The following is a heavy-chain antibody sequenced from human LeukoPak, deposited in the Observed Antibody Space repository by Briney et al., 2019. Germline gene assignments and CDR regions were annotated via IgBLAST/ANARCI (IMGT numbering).Heavy chain of an antibody. CDR3: ARDQNHYGDLGFDC. CDR1: GFTFRTYN. Sequence: PGGSLRLSCAASGFTFRTYNMNWVRQAPGKGLEWVSYITSGGTTIYYADSVKGRFTISRDNAKNSLYLQMNSLRAEDTAVYYCARDQNHYGDLGFDCWGQGTLVTVSS. V-gene: IGHV3-48*04. J-gene: IGHJ4*02. CDR2: ITSGGTTI. D-gene: IGHD4-17*01.